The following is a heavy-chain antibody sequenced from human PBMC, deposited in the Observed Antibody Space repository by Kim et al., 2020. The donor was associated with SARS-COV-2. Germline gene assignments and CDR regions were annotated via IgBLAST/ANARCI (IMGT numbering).Heavy chain of an antibody. J-gene: IGHJ4*02. CDR2: I. V-gene: IGHV3-48*02. CDR3: ARGSSGSFDY. D-gene: IGHD3-22*01. Sequence: IHYADSVKGRFTISRDNAQNSLYLQMNSLRDQDTAVYYCARGSSGSFDYWGQGTLVTVSS.